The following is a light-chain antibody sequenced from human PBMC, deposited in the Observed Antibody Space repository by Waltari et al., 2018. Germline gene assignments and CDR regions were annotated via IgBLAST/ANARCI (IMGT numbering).Light chain of an antibody. CDR2: GAS. CDR3: QQYNDWPLYT. J-gene: IGKJ2*01. Sequence: IVLTQSPATLSVSPGERATLSCRASQRVGGNLALYQQKPGQAPRLLIYGASTWVTGLPARFSGSGSETEFTLTISSVQSEDFAVYYCQQYNDWPLYTFGQGTKLEIK. CDR1: QRVGGN. V-gene: IGKV3-15*01.